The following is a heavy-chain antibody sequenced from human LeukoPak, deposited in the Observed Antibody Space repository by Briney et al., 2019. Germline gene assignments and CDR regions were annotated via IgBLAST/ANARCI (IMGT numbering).Heavy chain of an antibody. CDR2: IYYSGST. CDR3: ARMVPEYSSSWDGLFDY. D-gene: IGHD6-13*01. J-gene: IGHJ4*02. Sequence: SETLSLTCTVSGGSISSSSYYWGWIRQPPGKGLEWIGSIYYSGSTYYNLSLRSRVTISVDTSKNQFSLKLSSVTAADTAVYYCARMVPEYSSSWDGLFDYWGQGTLVTVSS. CDR1: GGSISSSSYY. V-gene: IGHV4-39*01.